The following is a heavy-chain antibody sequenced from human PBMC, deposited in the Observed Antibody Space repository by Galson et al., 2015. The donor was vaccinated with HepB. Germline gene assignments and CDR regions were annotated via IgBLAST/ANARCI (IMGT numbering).Heavy chain of an antibody. CDR3: AREGTIPVDRFRGQYSDH. V-gene: IGHV1-2*06. J-gene: IGHJ5*02. CDR2: INPNSGDT. CDR1: GYTFTGYY. Sequence: SVKVSCKASGYTFTGYYIHWVRQAPGQGLEWMGRINPNSGDTNYAQKFQGRVTMTRDTSISTAYMDLSSLISVDTAVYYCAREGTIPVDRFRGQYSDHWGQGTLVTVSS. D-gene: IGHD2-2*01.